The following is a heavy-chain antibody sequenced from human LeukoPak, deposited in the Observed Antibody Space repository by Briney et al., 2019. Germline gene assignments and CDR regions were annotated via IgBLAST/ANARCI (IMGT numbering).Heavy chain of an antibody. CDR1: GGSISSGGYN. CDR2: IYYSGSN. CDR3: ARAPGGYCSSTICSNWFDP. Sequence: SETLSLTCTVSGGSISSGGYNWSWIPQHPGKGLEGIRYIYYSGSNYYNPSLKSRVTISVDTSKNQFSLKLSSVTAADTAVYYCARAPGGYCSSTICSNWFDPWGEGTLLTVS. D-gene: IGHD2-2*01. J-gene: IGHJ5*02. V-gene: IGHV4-31*03.